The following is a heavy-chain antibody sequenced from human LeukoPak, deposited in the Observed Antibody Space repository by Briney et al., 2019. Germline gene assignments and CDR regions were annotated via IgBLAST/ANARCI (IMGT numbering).Heavy chain of an antibody. Sequence: SETLSLTCAVYGGSFSGYYWSWIRQPPGKGLEWNGEINHSGSTNYNPSLKSRVTISVDTSKNQFSLKLSSVTAADTAVYYCARGLREYSSSKYYYYYYMDVWGKGTTVTVSS. CDR1: GGSFSGYY. V-gene: IGHV4-34*01. J-gene: IGHJ6*03. CDR3: ARGLREYSSSKYYYYYYMDV. D-gene: IGHD6-6*01. CDR2: INHSGST.